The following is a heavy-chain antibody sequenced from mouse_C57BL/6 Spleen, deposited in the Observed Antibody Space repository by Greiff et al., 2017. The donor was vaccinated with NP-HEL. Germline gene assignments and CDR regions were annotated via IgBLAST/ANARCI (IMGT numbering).Heavy chain of an antibody. D-gene: IGHD1-1*01. CDR2: INPNNGGT. Sequence: EVQLQQSGPELVKPGASVKISCKASGYTFTDYYMNWVKQSHGKSLEWIGDINPNNGGTSYNQKFKGKATLTVDKSSSTAYMELRSLTSEDSAVYYCASPRYYGSSYGYFDVWGTGTTVTVSS. CDR1: GYTFTDYY. J-gene: IGHJ1*03. CDR3: ASPRYYGSSYGYFDV. V-gene: IGHV1-26*01.